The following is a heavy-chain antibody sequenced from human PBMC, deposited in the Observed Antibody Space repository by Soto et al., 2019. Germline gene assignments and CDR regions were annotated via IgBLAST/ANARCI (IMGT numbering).Heavy chain of an antibody. CDR3: ASLHSGSYFLDAFDI. D-gene: IGHD1-26*01. J-gene: IGHJ3*02. CDR1: GYTFTSYD. V-gene: IGHV1-8*01. Sequence: ASVKVSCKASGYTFTSYDINWVRQATGQGLEWMGWMNPNSGNTGYAQKFQGRVTMTRNTSISTAYMELSSLRSEDTAVYYCASLHSGSYFLDAFDIWGQGTMVTVSS. CDR2: MNPNSGNT.